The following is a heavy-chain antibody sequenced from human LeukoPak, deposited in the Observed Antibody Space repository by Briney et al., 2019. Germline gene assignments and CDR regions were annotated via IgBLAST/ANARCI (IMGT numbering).Heavy chain of an antibody. Sequence: PGGSLRLSCAASGFTFSSYAMSWIRQAPGKGLEWASYISSSGSTIYYADSVKGRFTISRDNAKNSLYLQMNSLRAEDTAVYYCARDQEGYDFWSGYSSLWGQGTLVTVSS. D-gene: IGHD3-3*01. J-gene: IGHJ4*02. V-gene: IGHV3-11*01. CDR3: ARDQEGYDFWSGYSSL. CDR1: GFTFSSYA. CDR2: ISSSGSTI.